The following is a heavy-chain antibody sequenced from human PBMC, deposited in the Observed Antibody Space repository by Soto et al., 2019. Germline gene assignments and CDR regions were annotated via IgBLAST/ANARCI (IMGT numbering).Heavy chain of an antibody. V-gene: IGHV4-59*11. CDR1: GASMSSHY. Sequence: PSETLSLTCTVSGASMSSHYWTWLRQSPGKGLEWIGYISYSGSTYYNPSHKSRVTISADTSRNQFSLKLSAVISADTAVYYCARADPDASVGYWGQGTLVTSPQ. CDR3: ARADPDASVGY. D-gene: IGHD3-16*01. J-gene: IGHJ4*02. CDR2: ISYSGST.